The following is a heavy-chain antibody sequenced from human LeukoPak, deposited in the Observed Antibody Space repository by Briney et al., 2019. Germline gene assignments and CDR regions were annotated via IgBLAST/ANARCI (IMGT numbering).Heavy chain of an antibody. V-gene: IGHV4-38-2*02. J-gene: IGHJ4*02. CDR3: ARDLESYYYGSGSSFDY. D-gene: IGHD3-10*01. CDR1: GYSISSGYY. Sequence: SETLSLTCTVSGYSISSGYYWGWIRQPPGKGLEWIGSIDHSGSTYYNPSLKSRVTISVDTSKNQFTLKLSSVTAADTAVYYCARDLESYYYGSGSSFDYWGQGTLVTVSS. CDR2: IDHSGST.